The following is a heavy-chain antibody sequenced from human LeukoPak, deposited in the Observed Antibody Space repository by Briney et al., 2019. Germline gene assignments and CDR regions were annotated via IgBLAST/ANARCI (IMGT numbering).Heavy chain of an antibody. CDR1: GYTFISYG. V-gene: IGHV1-69*06. J-gene: IGHJ4*02. D-gene: IGHD4-17*01. CDR3: ARSADYGDYEGSFDY. CDR2: IIPIFGTA. Sequence: SVKVSCKTSGYTFISYGISWVRQAPGQGLEWMGGIIPIFGTANYAQKFQGRVTITADKSTSTAYMELSSLRSEDTAVYYCARSADYGDYEGSFDYWGQGTLVTVSS.